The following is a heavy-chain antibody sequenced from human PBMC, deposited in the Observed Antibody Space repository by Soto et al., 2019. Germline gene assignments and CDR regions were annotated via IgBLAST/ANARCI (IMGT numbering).Heavy chain of an antibody. V-gene: IGHV1-69*04. CDR2: IIPILGIA. Sequence: SVKVSCKASGGTFSSYTISWVRQAPGQGLEWMGRIIPILGIANYAQKFQGRVTITADKSTSTAYMELSSLRSEDTAVYYCARDLAAAGLGVDVWGQGTTVTVSS. D-gene: IGHD6-13*01. J-gene: IGHJ6*02. CDR3: ARDLAAAGLGVDV. CDR1: GGTFSSYT.